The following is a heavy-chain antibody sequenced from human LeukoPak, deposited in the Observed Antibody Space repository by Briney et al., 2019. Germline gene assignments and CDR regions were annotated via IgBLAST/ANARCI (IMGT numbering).Heavy chain of an antibody. CDR3: ATGYSSGWYYFDY. D-gene: IGHD6-19*01. CDR1: GGSISSYY. V-gene: IGHV4-59*01. Sequence: SETLSLTCTVSGGSISSYYWSWIRQPPGKGLGGIGYIYYSGSTNYNPSLKSRVTISVDTSKNQFSLKLSSVTAADTAVYYCATGYSSGWYYFDYWGQGTLVTVSS. J-gene: IGHJ4*02. CDR2: IYYSGST.